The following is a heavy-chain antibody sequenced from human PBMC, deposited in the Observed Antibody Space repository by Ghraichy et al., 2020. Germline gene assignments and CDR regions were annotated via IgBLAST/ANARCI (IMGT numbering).Heavy chain of an antibody. J-gene: IGHJ4*02. V-gene: IGHV4-59*08. Sequence: TLSLTCTVSGGSMNYYYWTWIRQPPGKGLEWIGYIYYSGGTNYNPSLESRVTISIDTPKNQFSLKLGSVTAADTALYYCARRPLYAACDFWGQGTLVTVSS. D-gene: IGHD5/OR15-5a*01. CDR3: ARRPLYAACDF. CDR2: IYYSGGT. CDR1: GGSMNYYY.